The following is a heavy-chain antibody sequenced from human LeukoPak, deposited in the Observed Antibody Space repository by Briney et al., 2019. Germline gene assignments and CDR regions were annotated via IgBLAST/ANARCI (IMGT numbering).Heavy chain of an antibody. Sequence: GRSLRLSCAASGSTFSSYAMHWVRQAPGKGLEWVAVISYDGSNKYYADSVKGRFTISRDNSKNTLYLQMNSLRAEDTAVYYCARVSGDVDILTGYNGRGIDYWGQGTLVTVSS. J-gene: IGHJ4*02. CDR2: ISYDGSNK. CDR1: GSTFSSYA. V-gene: IGHV3-30*04. D-gene: IGHD3-9*01. CDR3: ARVSGDVDILTGYNGRGIDY.